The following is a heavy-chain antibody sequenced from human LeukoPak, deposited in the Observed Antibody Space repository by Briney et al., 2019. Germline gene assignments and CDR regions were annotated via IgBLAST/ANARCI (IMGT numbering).Heavy chain of an antibody. J-gene: IGHJ1*01. D-gene: IGHD4-17*01. CDR2: ISGSGGST. V-gene: IGHV3-23*01. CDR1: GFTFSSHP. CDR3: AKDVTYGDYVYYFQH. Sequence: GGSLRLSCAASGFTFSSHPMSWVRQAPGKGLEWVSAISGSGGSTYYADSVKGRFTISRDNSKNTLYLQMNSLRAEDTAVYYCAKDVTYGDYVYYFQHWGQGTLVTVSS.